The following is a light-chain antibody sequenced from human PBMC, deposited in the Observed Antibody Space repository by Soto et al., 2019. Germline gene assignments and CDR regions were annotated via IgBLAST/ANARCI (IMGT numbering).Light chain of an antibody. V-gene: IGLV2-8*01. CDR3: SSFASSNTWV. J-gene: IGLJ3*02. Sequence: QSALTQPPSASGYPGQSVTISCTGTRSDVGAYNYVSWYQQHAGKAPKLVIYEVTKRPSGVPDRFSGSKSANTASLTVSGLPAEDEADYYCSSFASSNTWVFGGGTKLTVL. CDR1: RSDVGAYNY. CDR2: EVT.